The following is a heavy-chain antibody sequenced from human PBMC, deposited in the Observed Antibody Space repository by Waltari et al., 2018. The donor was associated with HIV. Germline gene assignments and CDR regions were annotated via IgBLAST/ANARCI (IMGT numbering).Heavy chain of an antibody. CDR3: ARDLWRFVVLSATHDAFDL. Sequence: QMQLQESGPGLVKPSETLSLNCTVSGGSVNSNSYYWGWIRQPPGKGLEWIGSIYYTGDTYENPSLKSRLSISIDTSENQVSLRLHSLTAADTAVYYCARDLWRFVVLSATHDAFDLWGQGTMVTVSS. V-gene: IGHV4-39*07. D-gene: IGHD2-21*01. CDR1: GGSVNSNSYY. CDR2: IYYTGDT. J-gene: IGHJ3*01.